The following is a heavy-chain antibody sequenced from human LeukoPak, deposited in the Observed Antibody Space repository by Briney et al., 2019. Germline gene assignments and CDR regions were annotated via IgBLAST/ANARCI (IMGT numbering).Heavy chain of an antibody. CDR1: GFIQSSYA. J-gene: IGHJ4*02. V-gene: IGHV3-30*04. CDR2: ISYDGSNK. D-gene: IGHD6-19*01. CDR3: SYISGHQRYFDY. Sequence: GGPLSLSCAACGFIQSSYAKKEVREAPGRGLEGGAVISYDGSNKYYSDYVKGRFTITSDNYQNTLDLQMNSLRAEDRVVQFCSYISGHQRYFDYWGQGTLVTVPS.